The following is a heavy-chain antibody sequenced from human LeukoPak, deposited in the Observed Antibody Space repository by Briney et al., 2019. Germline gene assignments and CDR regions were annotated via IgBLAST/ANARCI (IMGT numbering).Heavy chain of an antibody. CDR3: ARARDNYSVGYFDL. J-gene: IGHJ2*01. CDR2: IYYSGST. V-gene: IGHV4-31*03. D-gene: IGHD5-24*01. Sequence: PSETLSLTCTVSGGSISSGDYYWSWIRQHPGKGLEWIGYIYYSGSTYYNPSLKSRVTISVDTSKNQFSLKLSSVTAADTAVYYCARARDNYSVGYFDLWGRGTLVTVSS. CDR1: GGSISSGDYY.